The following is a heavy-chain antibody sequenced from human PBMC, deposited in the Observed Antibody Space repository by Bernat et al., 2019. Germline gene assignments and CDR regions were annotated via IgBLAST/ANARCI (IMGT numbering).Heavy chain of an antibody. CDR2: ISSSSSYT. V-gene: IGHV3-11*05. CDR1: GFTFSDYY. CDR3: ARDSAVVTATPFDY. J-gene: IGHJ4*02. Sequence: QVQLVESGGGLVKPGGSLRLSCAASGFTFSDYYMSWIRQAPGKGLEWVSYISSSSSYTNYADSVKGRFTISRDNAKNSPYLQMNSLRAEDTAVYYCARDSAVVTATPFDYWGQGTLVTVSS. D-gene: IGHD2-21*02.